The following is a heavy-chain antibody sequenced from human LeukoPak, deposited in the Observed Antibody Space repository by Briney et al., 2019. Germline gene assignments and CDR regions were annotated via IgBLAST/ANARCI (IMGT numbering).Heavy chain of an antibody. V-gene: IGHV3-53*01. Sequence: HPGGSLRLSCAASGFTVSSSYMSWVRQAPGKGLEWVSVIYSGGTTHYADSVKGRFTISRDNSKNTVYLQMNSLRAEDTAVYYCSRMYYSDSSAYYARWFDPWGQGTLVTVSS. J-gene: IGHJ5*02. CDR3: SRMYYSDSSAYYARWFDP. CDR2: IYSGGTT. CDR1: GFTVSSSY. D-gene: IGHD3-22*01.